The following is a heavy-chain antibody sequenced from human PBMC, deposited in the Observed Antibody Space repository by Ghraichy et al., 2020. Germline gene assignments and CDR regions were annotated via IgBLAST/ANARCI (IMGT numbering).Heavy chain of an antibody. J-gene: IGHJ6*02. D-gene: IGHD3-3*01. CDR3: ARDAHYDFWSGYYEYYGMDV. CDR1: GFTFSSYG. Sequence: GVLRLSCAASGFTFSSYGMHWVRQAPGKGLEWVAVIWYDGSNKYYADSVKGRFTISRDNSKNTLYLQMNSLRAEDTAVYYCARDAHYDFWSGYYEYYGMDVWGQGTTVTVSS. CDR2: IWYDGSNK. V-gene: IGHV3-33*01.